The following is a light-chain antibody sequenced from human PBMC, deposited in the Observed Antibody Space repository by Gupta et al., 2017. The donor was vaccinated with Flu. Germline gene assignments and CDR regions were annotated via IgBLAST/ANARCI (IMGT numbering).Light chain of an antibody. J-gene: IGLJ2*01. Sequence: QSALTQPASVSGSPGQSITISCTGTSSDVGRFDLFSWYQHRPSKAPTLIIYEVTQRPSGISNRFSGSKSGNTASLTISGLEADDEADYYCCSYASSSTSYVILGGGTKLTVV. CDR3: CSYASSSTSYVI. V-gene: IGLV2-23*02. CDR1: SSDVGRFDL. CDR2: EVT.